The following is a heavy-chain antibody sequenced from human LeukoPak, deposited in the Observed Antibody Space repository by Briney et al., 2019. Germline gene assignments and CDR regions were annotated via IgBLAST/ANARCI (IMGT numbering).Heavy chain of an antibody. Sequence: ASVNVSCKASGYTFTSYDINWVRQATGQGLEWMGWMNPNSGNTGYAQKFQGRVTITRNTSISTAYMELSSLRSEDTAVYYCASKGPRRDGYNWSAFDIWGQGTMVTVSS. J-gene: IGHJ3*02. D-gene: IGHD5-24*01. CDR1: GYTFTSYD. CDR3: ASKGPRRDGYNWSAFDI. CDR2: MNPNSGNT. V-gene: IGHV1-8*03.